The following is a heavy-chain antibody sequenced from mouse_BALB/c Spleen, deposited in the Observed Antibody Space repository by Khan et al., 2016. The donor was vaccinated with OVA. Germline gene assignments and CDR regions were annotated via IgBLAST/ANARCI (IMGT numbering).Heavy chain of an antibody. D-gene: IGHD1-1*01. Sequence: EVQLQESGPSLVKPSQTLSLSCSVTGDSITSGFWNWIRKFPGNKFEYLGYITYSGNIYYNPSLKSRISITRDTSKSQYYLQLNSVTTEDTATYYCARSYGSCAMDYWGQGTSGTVSS. CDR2: ITYSGNI. V-gene: IGHV3-8*02. CDR1: GDSITSGF. J-gene: IGHJ4*01. CDR3: ARSYGSCAMDY.